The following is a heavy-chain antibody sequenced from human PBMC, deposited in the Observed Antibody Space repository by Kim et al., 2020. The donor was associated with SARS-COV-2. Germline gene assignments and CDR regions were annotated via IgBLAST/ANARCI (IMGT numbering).Heavy chain of an antibody. Sequence: GGSLRLSCAASGFTFSSYGMNWLRQVPVKGLEWVAHVSYEGSDKYYTDSVKGRFTISKDFSRNTLYLQINSLRAGDTALYYCAKASRSSIYGHYYAMDVWGHGTTVTVSS. CDR2: VSYEGSDK. CDR1: GFTFSSYG. CDR3: AKASRSSIYGHYYAMDV. V-gene: IGHV3-33*06. D-gene: IGHD6-19*01. J-gene: IGHJ6*02.